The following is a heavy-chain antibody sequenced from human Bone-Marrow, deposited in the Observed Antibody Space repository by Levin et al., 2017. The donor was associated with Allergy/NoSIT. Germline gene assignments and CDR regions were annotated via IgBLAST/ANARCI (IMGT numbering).Heavy chain of an antibody. D-gene: IGHD4-17*01. CDR1: GFTFSSYD. J-gene: IGHJ3*02. V-gene: IGHV3-13*01. CDR3: ARDGEGAFDI. Sequence: LSLTCAASGFTFSSYDMHWVRQATGKGLEWVSAIGTAGDTYYPGSVKGRFTISRENAKNSLYLQMNSLRAGDTAVYYCARDGEGAFDIWGQGTMVTVSS. CDR2: IGTAGDT.